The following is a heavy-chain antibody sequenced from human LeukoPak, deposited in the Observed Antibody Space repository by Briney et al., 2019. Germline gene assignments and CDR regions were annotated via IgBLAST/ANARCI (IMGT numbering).Heavy chain of an antibody. J-gene: IGHJ4*02. Sequence: PSETLSLTCTVSGGSISSYHWSWIRQVPGKGLQWIGSIYTNGSTNYNPSLKSRVTISVDTSKNQFSLKLSSVTAADTAVYYCARDRHSATWYSGFDYWGQGTRVTVSS. V-gene: IGHV4-59*01. CDR1: GGSISSYH. D-gene: IGHD6-13*01. CDR3: ARDRHSATWYSGFDY. CDR2: IYTNGST.